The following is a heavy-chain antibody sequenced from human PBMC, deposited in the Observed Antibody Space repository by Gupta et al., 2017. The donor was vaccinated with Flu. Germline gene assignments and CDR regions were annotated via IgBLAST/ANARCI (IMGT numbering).Heavy chain of an antibody. Sequence: GGSLNDYYWNWIRQPPGKGLEWIGEINHSGRTNDNPSLKSRVTILVETSKNQFSLNLTSVTAADTAMYYWARGRYQLHHNSWGQGTLVTVSS. V-gene: IGHV4-34*01. CDR1: GGSLNDYY. CDR3: ARGRYQLHHNS. CDR2: INHSGRT. D-gene: IGHD2-2*01. J-gene: IGHJ4*02.